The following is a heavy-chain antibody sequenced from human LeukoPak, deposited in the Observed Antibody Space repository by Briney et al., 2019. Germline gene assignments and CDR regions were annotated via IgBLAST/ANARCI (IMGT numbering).Heavy chain of an antibody. CDR2: IRPDGNEK. Sequence: PGGSLRLSCAASGFTFSSHWMSWVRQAPGKGLEWVANIRPDGNEKYYVDSVKGRFTISRDNAKNSLYLQMNSLRAEDTAVYYCARIGGWFGNDYWGQGTLVTVSS. CDR3: ARIGGWFGNDY. D-gene: IGHD3-10*01. CDR1: GFTFSSHW. V-gene: IGHV3-7*05. J-gene: IGHJ4*02.